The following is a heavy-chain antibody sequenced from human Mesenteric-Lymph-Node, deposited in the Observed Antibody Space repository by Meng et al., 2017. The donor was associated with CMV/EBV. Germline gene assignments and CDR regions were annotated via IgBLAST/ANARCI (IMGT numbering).Heavy chain of an antibody. D-gene: IGHD3-22*01. V-gene: IGHV3-30*02. Sequence: GEFLKISCAASGFTFSSYGMHWVRQAPGKGLEWVAFIRYDGSDKYYADSVKGRFTISRDNSKNTLYLQMNSLRAEDTAGYYCAKDALARAFVYDSIGVYWGQGTLVTVSS. CDR2: IRYDGSDK. J-gene: IGHJ4*02. CDR1: GFTFSSYG. CDR3: AKDALARAFVYDSIGVY.